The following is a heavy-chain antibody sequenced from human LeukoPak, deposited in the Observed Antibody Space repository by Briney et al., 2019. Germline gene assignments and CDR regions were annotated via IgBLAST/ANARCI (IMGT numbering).Heavy chain of an antibody. CDR1: GGSISSYY. J-gene: IGHJ4*02. Sequence: PSETLSLTCTVSGGSISSYYWSWIRQPPGKGLEWIGYIYYSGSTNYNPSLKSRVTISVDTSKNQFSLKLSSVTAADTAVYYCARARGLLPNFDYWGQGTLVTVSS. D-gene: IGHD1-26*01. V-gene: IGHV4-59*01. CDR3: ARARGLLPNFDY. CDR2: IYYSGST.